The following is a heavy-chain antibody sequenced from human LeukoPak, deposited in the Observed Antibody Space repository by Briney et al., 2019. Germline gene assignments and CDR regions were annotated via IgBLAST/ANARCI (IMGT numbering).Heavy chain of an antibody. CDR2: ISYDGSNK. V-gene: IGHV3-30*04. CDR1: GFTFSSYA. D-gene: IGHD4-11*01. J-gene: IGHJ4*02. CDR3: ARGRATVTTFDY. Sequence: GGSLRLSCAASGFTFSSYAMHWVRQAPGKGLERVAVISYDGSNKYYADSVKGRFTISRDNSKNTLYLQMNSLRAEDTAVYYCARGRATVTTFDYWGQGTLVTVSS.